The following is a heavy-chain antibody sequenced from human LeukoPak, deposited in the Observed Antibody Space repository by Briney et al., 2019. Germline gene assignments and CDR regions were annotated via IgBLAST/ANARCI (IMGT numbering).Heavy chain of an antibody. CDR2: IYYSGST. J-gene: IGHJ4*02. CDR1: GGSISSSSYY. Sequence: SETLSLTCTVSGGSISSSSYYWGWIRQPPGKGLEWIGSIYYSGSTYYNPSLKSRVTISVDTSKNQFSLKLSSVTAADTAVYYCARTRLAYYGSGNSPFFDYWGQGTLVTVSS. CDR3: ARTRLAYYGSGNSPFFDY. D-gene: IGHD3-10*01. V-gene: IGHV4-39*01.